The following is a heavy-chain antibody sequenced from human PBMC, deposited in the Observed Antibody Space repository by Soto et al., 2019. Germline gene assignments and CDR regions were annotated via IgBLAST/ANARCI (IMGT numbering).Heavy chain of an antibody. CDR3: ARGFGEDYFDY. V-gene: IGHV1-69*02. Sequence: QVQLVQSGAEVKKPGSSVKVSCKASGGTFSSYTISWVRQAPGQGLEWMGRIIPILGIANYAQKFQGRVTITANKSTSTAYMELSSLRSEDTAVYYCARGFGEDYFDYWGQGTLVTVSS. CDR1: GGTFSSYT. CDR2: IIPILGIA. D-gene: IGHD3-10*01. J-gene: IGHJ4*02.